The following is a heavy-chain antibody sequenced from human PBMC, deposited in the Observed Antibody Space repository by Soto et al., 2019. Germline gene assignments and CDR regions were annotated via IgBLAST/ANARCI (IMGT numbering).Heavy chain of an antibody. CDR3: ANIGSSPEGY. CDR1: GFTFSSYG. V-gene: IGHV3-30*18. CDR2: ISYDGSNK. Sequence: QVQLVESGGGVVQPGRSLRLSCAASGFTFSSYGMHWVRQAPGKGLEWVAVISYDGSNKYYADSVKGRFTISRDNSKNTLYLKMNSLRAEDTAVYYCANIGSSPEGYWGQGTLVTVSS. D-gene: IGHD6-13*01. J-gene: IGHJ4*02.